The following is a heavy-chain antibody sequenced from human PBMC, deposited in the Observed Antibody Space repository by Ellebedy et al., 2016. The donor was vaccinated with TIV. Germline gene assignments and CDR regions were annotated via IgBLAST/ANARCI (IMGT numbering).Heavy chain of an antibody. V-gene: IGHV3-23*01. Sequence: GGSLRLXXVASGFTFSSYAMSWVRQAPGKGLEWVSAISGSGGSTYYADSVKGRFTISRDNSKNTLYLQMNSLRAEDTAVYYCAPGGGNGAFDYWGQGTLVTVSS. CDR3: APGGGNGAFDY. D-gene: IGHD4-23*01. CDR1: GFTFSSYA. CDR2: ISGSGGST. J-gene: IGHJ4*02.